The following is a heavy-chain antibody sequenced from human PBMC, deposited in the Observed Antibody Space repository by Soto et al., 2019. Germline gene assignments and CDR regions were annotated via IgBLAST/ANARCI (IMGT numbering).Heavy chain of an antibody. V-gene: IGHV4-39*01. Sequence: QLQLQESGPGLVKPSETLSLTCTVSGGSIRSSSYFLGWIRQFPGKGLEWIGNIYYSGNTYCNPSIKSRVTISIDTSRYQFALKLSSVTAANTAVYFCAQINEKIYQSMDVWGKGATVTDSS. CDR3: AQINEKIYQSMDV. J-gene: IGHJ6*03. CDR1: GGSIRSSSYF. D-gene: IGHD2-2*01. CDR2: IYYSGNT.